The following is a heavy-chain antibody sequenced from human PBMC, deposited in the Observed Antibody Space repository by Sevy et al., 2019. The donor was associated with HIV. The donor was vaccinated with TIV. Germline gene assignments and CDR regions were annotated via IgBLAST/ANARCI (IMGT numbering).Heavy chain of an antibody. CDR3: ARDKYDFWSGYFDREAYGYYYYMDV. J-gene: IGHJ6*03. CDR1: GFTFSDYY. V-gene: IGHV3-11*01. Sequence: GGSLRLSCAASGFTFSDYYMSWIRQAPGKGLEWVSYISSSGSTIYYADSVKGRFTISRDNAKNSLYLQMNSLRAEDTAVYYCARDKYDFWSGYFDREAYGYYYYMDVWGKGTTVTVSS. D-gene: IGHD3-3*01. CDR2: ISSSGSTI.